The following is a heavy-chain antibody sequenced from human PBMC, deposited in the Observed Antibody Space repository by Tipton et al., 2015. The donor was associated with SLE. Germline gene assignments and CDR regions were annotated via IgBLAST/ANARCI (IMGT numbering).Heavy chain of an antibody. D-gene: IGHD3-3*01. J-gene: IGHJ6*03. Sequence: GSLRLSCAASGFTFSDYWMGWVRQAPGKGLEWVANIKEDGSEKYDVDSVKGRFTVSRDNVKKLLYLQMNSLRVEDTAVYYCARETIFGENFRYYYYMDVWGKGTTVTVSS. CDR3: ARETIFGENFRYYYYMDV. V-gene: IGHV3-7*01. CDR1: GFTFSDYW. CDR2: IKEDGSEK.